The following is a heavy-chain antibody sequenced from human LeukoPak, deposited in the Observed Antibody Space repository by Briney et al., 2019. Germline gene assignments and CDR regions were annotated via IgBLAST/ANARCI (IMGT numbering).Heavy chain of an antibody. CDR2: ISGSGGST. CDR3: AKVYDYVWGTYRPGDAFDV. Sequence: AGGSLRLSCAASGFTFSSYAMSWVRQAPGKGLEWVSAISGSGGSTYYADSVKGRFTISRDNSKNTLYLQMNSLRAEDTAVYYCAKVYDYVWGTYRPGDAFDVWGQGTMVTVSS. V-gene: IGHV3-23*01. D-gene: IGHD3-16*02. J-gene: IGHJ3*01. CDR1: GFTFSSYA.